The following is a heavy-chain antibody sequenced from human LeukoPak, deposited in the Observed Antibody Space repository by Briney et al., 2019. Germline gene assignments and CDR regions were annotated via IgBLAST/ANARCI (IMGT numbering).Heavy chain of an antibody. D-gene: IGHD6-6*01. CDR3: ARDPGGQLVRVFDH. CDR1: GYTFTIYY. CDR2: INTSGGST. V-gene: IGHV1-46*01. Sequence: ASVTVSFTASGYTFTIYYMHWVRQAPGQGLEWMGIINTSGGSTSYAQKFQGRGTITRDMSTSTVYMELSSLRSEDTAAYYCARDPGGQLVRVFDHWGQGTLVTVSS. J-gene: IGHJ4*02.